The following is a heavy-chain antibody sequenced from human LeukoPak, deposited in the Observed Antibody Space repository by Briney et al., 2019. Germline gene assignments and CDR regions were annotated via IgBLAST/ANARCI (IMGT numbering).Heavy chain of an antibody. Sequence: GGSLRLSCAASGFTFDDYAMHWVRQAPGKGLEWVSLISGDGGSTYYADSVKGRFTISRDNSKNSLYLQMNSLRTEDTALYYCAKDLVTMDVDTAMARFGYFDYWGQGTLATVSS. D-gene: IGHD5-18*01. V-gene: IGHV3-43*02. J-gene: IGHJ4*02. CDR1: GFTFDDYA. CDR2: ISGDGGST. CDR3: AKDLVTMDVDTAMARFGYFDY.